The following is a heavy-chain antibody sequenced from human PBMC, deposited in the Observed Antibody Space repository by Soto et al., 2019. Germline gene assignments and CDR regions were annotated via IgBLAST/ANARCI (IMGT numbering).Heavy chain of an antibody. CDR1: GGTFSSYA. Sequence: SVKVSCKASGGTFSSYAISWVRQAPGQGLEWMGGIIPIFGTANYAQKFQGRVTITADESTSTAYMELSSLRSEDTAVYYCARGEYEGYCSGGSCLGFHIGWFDPWGQGTLDTVSS. CDR2: IIPIFGTA. V-gene: IGHV1-69*13. J-gene: IGHJ5*02. CDR3: ARGEYEGYCSGGSCLGFHIGWFDP. D-gene: IGHD2-15*01.